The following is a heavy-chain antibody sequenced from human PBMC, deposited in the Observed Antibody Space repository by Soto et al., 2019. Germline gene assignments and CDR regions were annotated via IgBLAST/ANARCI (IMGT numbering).Heavy chain of an antibody. CDR2: LYWDDDQ. J-gene: IGHJ6*02. D-gene: IGHD2-21*02. CDR3: VQSLCGGACSEIYSSHAYNGMDV. Sequence: QVTLKESGPPLVKPTQTLTLTCTVSGLSLRTTGVGVGWVRQPPGKALEWLALLYWDDDQRYSASLRSRLTIAKHISEKQLVLTMPNMDTVDTATYYCVQSLCGGACSEIYSSHAYNGMDVWGQGTTVTVSS. V-gene: IGHV2-5*02. CDR1: GLSLRTTGVG.